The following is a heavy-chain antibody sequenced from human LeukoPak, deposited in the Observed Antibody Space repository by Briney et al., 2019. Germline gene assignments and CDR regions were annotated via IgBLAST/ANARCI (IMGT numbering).Heavy chain of an antibody. D-gene: IGHD5-18*01. CDR1: GYTFTGYY. J-gene: IGHJ5*02. Sequence: ASVKVSCKASGYTFTGYYMHWVRQAPGQGLEWMGWINPNSGGTNYAQKFQGRVTMTRDTSISTAYMELTRLRSDDTAVYYCASGEYSYGKGDWFDPWGQGTLVTVSS. V-gene: IGHV1-2*02. CDR3: ASGEYSYGKGDWFDP. CDR2: INPNSGGT.